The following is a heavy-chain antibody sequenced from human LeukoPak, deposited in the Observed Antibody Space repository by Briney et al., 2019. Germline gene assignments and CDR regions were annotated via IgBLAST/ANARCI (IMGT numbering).Heavy chain of an antibody. D-gene: IGHD4/OR15-4a*01. CDR2: INPKSGGT. V-gene: IGHV1-2*02. CDR1: GYTFNDYY. Sequence: ASVKVSCKASGYTFNDYYLHWVRRAPGQGLEWMGWINPKSGGTNYARKFQGRVTMTWDTSITTANMELNRLETDDIAMYYCARGYEYGWFDPWGQGTLVTVSS. CDR3: ARGYEYGWFDP. J-gene: IGHJ5*02.